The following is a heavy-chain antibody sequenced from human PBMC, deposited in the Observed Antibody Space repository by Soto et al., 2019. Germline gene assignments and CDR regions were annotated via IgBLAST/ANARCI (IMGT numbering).Heavy chain of an antibody. J-gene: IGHJ1*01. CDR3: VRDVVDAHCGDDCLIYEEYFKH. Sequence: GASVKVSCKASGYTFTSSYVHWVRQAPKQGPEWMGWISAYNGNTNYAQKLQGRVTMTTDTSTSTAYMELRSLRSDDTAVYYCVRDVVDAHCGDDCLIYEEYFKHWGQGCLVTVSS. CDR1: GYTFTSSY. D-gene: IGHD2-21*01. V-gene: IGHV1-18*04. CDR2: ISAYNGNT.